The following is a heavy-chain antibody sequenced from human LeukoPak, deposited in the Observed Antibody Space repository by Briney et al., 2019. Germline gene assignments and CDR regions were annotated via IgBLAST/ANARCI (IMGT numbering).Heavy chain of an antibody. CDR3: ARGRHYYDSSGYYCDY. CDR2: INHSGST. CDR1: GFAFSSYS. D-gene: IGHD3-22*01. V-gene: IGHV4-34*01. Sequence: PGGSLRLSCAASGFAFSSYSMNWVRQAPGKGLEWIGEINHSGSTNYNPSLKSRVTISVDTSRNQFSLKLSSVTAADTAVYYCARGRHYYDSSGYYCDYWGQGTLVTVSS. J-gene: IGHJ4*02.